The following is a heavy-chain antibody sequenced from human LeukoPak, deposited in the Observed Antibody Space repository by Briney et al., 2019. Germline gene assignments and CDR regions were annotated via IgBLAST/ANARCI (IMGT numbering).Heavy chain of an antibody. Sequence: PGGSLRLSCAASGFTFSSYWMHWVRQAPGKGLVWVSRINSAGSSTNYADSVKGRFTISRDNAKNTLYLHMNSLRAEDTAVYYCAKDYCSGGSCYSEDYWGQGTLVTVSS. CDR3: AKDYCSGGSCYSEDY. D-gene: IGHD2-15*01. CDR1: GFTFSSYW. CDR2: INSAGSST. V-gene: IGHV3-74*01. J-gene: IGHJ4*02.